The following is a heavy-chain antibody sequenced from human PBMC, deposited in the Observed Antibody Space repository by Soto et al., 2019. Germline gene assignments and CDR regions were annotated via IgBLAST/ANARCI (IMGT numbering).Heavy chain of an antibody. CDR3: ARQLWFGELLPDSYYYYYGMDV. J-gene: IGHJ6*02. D-gene: IGHD3-10*01. CDR2: IDPSDSYT. CDR1: GYSFTSYW. Sequence: EVQLVQSGAEVKKPGESLRISCKGSGYSFTSYWISWVRQMPGKGLEWMGRIDPSDSYTNYSPSFQGHVTISADKSISTAYLQWSSLKASDTAMYYCARQLWFGELLPDSYYYYYGMDVWGQGTTVTVSS. V-gene: IGHV5-10-1*01.